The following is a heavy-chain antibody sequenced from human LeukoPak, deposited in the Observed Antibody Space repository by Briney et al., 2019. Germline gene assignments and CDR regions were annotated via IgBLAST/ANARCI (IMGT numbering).Heavy chain of an antibody. CDR1: GFTFSSYW. Sequence: GGSLRLSCAASGFTFSSYWMSWVRQAPGKGLEWVANIKQDGGEKYYVDSVKGRFTISRDNAKNSLYLQMNSLRAEDTAVYYCARADDRRDCSSTSCYAGFWGQGTLVTVSS. CDR3: ARADDRRDCSSTSCYAGF. D-gene: IGHD2-2*01. V-gene: IGHV3-7*01. J-gene: IGHJ4*02. CDR2: IKQDGGEK.